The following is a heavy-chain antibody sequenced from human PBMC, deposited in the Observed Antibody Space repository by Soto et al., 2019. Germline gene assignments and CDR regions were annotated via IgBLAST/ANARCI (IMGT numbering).Heavy chain of an antibody. V-gene: IGHV4-61*08. CDR3: AKSGYYGASPY. J-gene: IGHJ4*02. CDR2: IYYSGST. CDR1: GGSLIGSDHY. Sequence: SETLSLTCTVSGGSLIGSDHYWSWIRQPPGKGLEWIGYIYYSGSTTYNPSLRRRVTMLVDTSKNQFSLKLTSLTAADTAVYFCAKSGYYGASPYWGPGSLVTVSS. D-gene: IGHD3-22*01.